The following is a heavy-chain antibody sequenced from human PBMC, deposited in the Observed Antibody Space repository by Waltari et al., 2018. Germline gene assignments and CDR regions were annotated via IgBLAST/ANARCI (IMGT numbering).Heavy chain of an antibody. Sequence: QVQLVQSGAEVKKPGASVKVSCKASGYTFTSYGIIWVRQAPGQGLEWMGWISAYNGNTNYAQKLKGRGPMTTDTSTSTAYMELRSLRSDDTAVYYCARSIGSGYYYYMDVWGKGTTVTVSS. V-gene: IGHV1-18*01. CDR2: ISAYNGNT. J-gene: IGHJ6*03. D-gene: IGHD3-10*01. CDR3: ARSIGSGYYYYMDV. CDR1: GYTFTSYG.